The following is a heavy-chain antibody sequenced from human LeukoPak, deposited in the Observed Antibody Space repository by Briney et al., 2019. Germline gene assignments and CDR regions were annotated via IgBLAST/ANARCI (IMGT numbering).Heavy chain of an antibody. Sequence: GASLQISCKCSASIFTSYWIGWVRQLPGKGLEWMGIIYPGDSDTRYSPSFQGQVTISADKSISTAYLQWSSLKASDTAMYYCARLIDTSYFDYWGQGTLVTVSS. CDR1: ASIFTSYW. CDR2: IYPGDSDT. J-gene: IGHJ4*02. V-gene: IGHV5-51*01. D-gene: IGHD3-16*02. CDR3: ARLIDTSYFDY.